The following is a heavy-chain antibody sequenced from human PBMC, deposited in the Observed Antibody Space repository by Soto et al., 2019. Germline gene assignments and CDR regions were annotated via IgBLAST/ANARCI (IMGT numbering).Heavy chain of an antibody. V-gene: IGHV1-8*01. CDR3: ARARETRGFDP. CDR2: MNPNSGNT. Sequence: QVQLVQSGAEVKKPGASVKVSCKASGYTFTSYDINWVRQATGQGLEWMGWMNPNSGNTGYAQKFQGRVTMTRNTSISTAYMAMSSLRSQDTAAYYCARARETRGFDPCGRGTLVTVSS. CDR1: GYTFTSYD. J-gene: IGHJ5*02. D-gene: IGHD1-26*01.